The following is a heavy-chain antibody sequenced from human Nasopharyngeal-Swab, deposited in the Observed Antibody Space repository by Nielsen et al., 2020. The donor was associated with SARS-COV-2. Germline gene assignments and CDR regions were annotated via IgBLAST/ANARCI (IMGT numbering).Heavy chain of an antibody. J-gene: IGHJ4*02. CDR3: ARGTVDIVSTVRPYTY. CDR1: GGTFSRHG. V-gene: IGHV1-69*13. D-gene: IGHD5/OR15-5a*01. Sequence: SVLISCKASGGTFSRHGISWVRHAPGQGLEWMGGIIPIFGTANYAQKLQGRVTITADESTSTVYMELSSLRSEDTAIYYCARGTVDIVSTVRPYTYWGQGTLVTVSS. CDR2: IIPIFGTA.